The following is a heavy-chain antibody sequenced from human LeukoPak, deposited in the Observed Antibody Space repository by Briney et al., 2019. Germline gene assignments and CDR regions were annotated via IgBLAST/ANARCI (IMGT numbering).Heavy chain of an antibody. CDR1: GGSISSSSYY. D-gene: IGHD3-22*01. Sequence: SETLSLTCTVSGGSISSSSYYWSWVRQPPGKGLEWIAYIYSSGSTNYNPSLKSRATISVDTSKNQFSLKLTSVTAADTAVYYSARLSSGRPHEYFQHWGQGTLVTVSS. CDR3: ARLSSGRPHEYFQH. J-gene: IGHJ1*01. V-gene: IGHV4-61*01. CDR2: IYSSGST.